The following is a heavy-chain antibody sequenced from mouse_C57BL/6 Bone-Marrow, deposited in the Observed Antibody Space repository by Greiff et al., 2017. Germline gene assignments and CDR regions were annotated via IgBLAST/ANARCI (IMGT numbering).Heavy chain of an antibody. CDR1: GYTFTSYW. Sequence: QVQLQQPGAELVRPGTSVKLSCKASGYTFTSYWMHWVKQRPGQGLEWIGVIDPSDSYTNYNQKFKGKATLNVDTSSSTAYMQLSSLTSEDSAVYYCARGHDYDGGGLDYFDYWGQGTTLTVSS. J-gene: IGHJ2*01. D-gene: IGHD2-4*01. V-gene: IGHV1-59*01. CDR3: ARGHDYDGGGLDYFDY. CDR2: IDPSDSYT.